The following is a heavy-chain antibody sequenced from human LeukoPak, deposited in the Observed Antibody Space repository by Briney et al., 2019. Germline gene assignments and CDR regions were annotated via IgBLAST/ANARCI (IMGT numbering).Heavy chain of an antibody. CDR2: IIPILGIA. J-gene: IGHJ4*02. D-gene: IGHD2-2*01. CDR1: GGTFSSYT. CDR3: AIFIVVVPAATLGVDY. Sequence: VASVKVSCKASGGTFSSYTISWGRQAPGQGLEWMGRIIPILGIANYAQKFQGRITITADKSTSTAYMELSSLRSEDTAVYYCAIFIVVVPAATLGVDYWGQGTLVTVSS. V-gene: IGHV1-69*02.